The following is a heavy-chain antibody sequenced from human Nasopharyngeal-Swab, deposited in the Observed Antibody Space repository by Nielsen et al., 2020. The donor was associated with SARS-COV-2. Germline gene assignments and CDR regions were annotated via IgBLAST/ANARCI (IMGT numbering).Heavy chain of an antibody. CDR3: ATVNVVTATLRHYYYMDV. D-gene: IGHD4-23*01. CDR2: FDPEDGET. J-gene: IGHJ6*03. Sequence: WVRQASGQGLEWMGGFDPEDGETIYAQKFQGRVTMTEDTSTDTAYMELSSLRSEDTAVYYCATVNVVTATLRHYYYMDVWGKGTTVTVSS. V-gene: IGHV1-24*01.